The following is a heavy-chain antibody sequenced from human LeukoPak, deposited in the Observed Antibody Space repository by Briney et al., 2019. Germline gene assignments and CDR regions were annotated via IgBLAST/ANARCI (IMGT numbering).Heavy chain of an antibody. CDR1: GYTFTSYG. J-gene: IGHJ4*02. D-gene: IGHD6-19*01. V-gene: IGHV1-18*01. CDR2: ISAYNGNT. Sequence: ASVKVSCKASGYTFTSYGISWVQQAPGQGLEWMGWISAYNGNTNYAQKLQGRVTMTGDTSTDTAYMELTSLKSEDTAVYYCATGIAVIVGLDYWGQGTLVTVSS. CDR3: ATGIAVIVGLDY.